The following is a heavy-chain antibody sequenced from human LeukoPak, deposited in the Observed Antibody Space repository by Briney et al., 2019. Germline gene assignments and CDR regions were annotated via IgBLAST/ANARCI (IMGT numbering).Heavy chain of an antibody. CDR3: ARGTRKQQLVGGY. D-gene: IGHD6-13*01. J-gene: IGHJ4*02. V-gene: IGHV1-8*01. Sequence: SVKVXCKASGYTFTSYDINWVRQATGQGLEGMGWMNPNSGNTGYAQKFQGRVTMTRNTSISTAYMELSSLRSEDTAVYYCARGTRKQQLVGGYWGQGTLVTVSS. CDR2: MNPNSGNT. CDR1: GYTFTSYD.